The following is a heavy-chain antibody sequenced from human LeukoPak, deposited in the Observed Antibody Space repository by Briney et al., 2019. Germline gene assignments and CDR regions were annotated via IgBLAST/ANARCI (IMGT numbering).Heavy chain of an antibody. J-gene: IGHJ4*02. D-gene: IGHD5-18*01. V-gene: IGHV4-59*01. CDR3: ARDRTAMVY. Sequence: SETLSLTCTVSGGSISSYYWSWIRQPPGKGLEWIGYIYYSGSTNYNPSLKNRVTISVDTSKNQFSLKLSSVTAADTAVYYCARDRTAMVYWGQGTLVTVSS. CDR2: IYYSGST. CDR1: GGSISSYY.